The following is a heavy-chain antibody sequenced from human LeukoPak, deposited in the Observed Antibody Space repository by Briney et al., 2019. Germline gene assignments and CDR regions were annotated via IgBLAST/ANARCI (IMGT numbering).Heavy chain of an antibody. CDR3: ARDPGRSGGSCYSDY. Sequence: GGSLRLSCAASGFTFGSFSMTWVRQAPGKGLEWVSTISSSGTYIYYADSVKGRFTISRDNAKNSLYLQMNSLRAEDTAVYYCARDPGRSGGSCYSDYWGQGTMVADSS. V-gene: IGHV3-21*01. CDR2: ISSSGTYI. D-gene: IGHD2-15*01. CDR1: GFTFGSFS. J-gene: IGHJ4*02.